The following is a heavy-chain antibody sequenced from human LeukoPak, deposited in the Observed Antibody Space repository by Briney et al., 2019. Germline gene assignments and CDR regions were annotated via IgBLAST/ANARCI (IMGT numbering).Heavy chain of an antibody. V-gene: IGHV4-4*02. CDR2: IHHSGST. Sequence: SSGTLSLTCAVSGVSISSSNWWSWVRQPPGKGLEWIGEIHHSGSTNYNTSPKSRVTISVDKSKNQFSLKLSSVTAADTAVYYCAGGVTIVRGTSKHFDYWGQGTLVTVSS. CDR1: GVSISSSNW. J-gene: IGHJ4*02. CDR3: AGGVTIVRGTSKHFDY. D-gene: IGHD3-10*01.